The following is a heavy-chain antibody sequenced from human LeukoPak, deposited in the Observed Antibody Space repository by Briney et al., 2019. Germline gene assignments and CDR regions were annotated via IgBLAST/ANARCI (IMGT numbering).Heavy chain of an antibody. CDR2: IYYSGST. V-gene: IGHV4-59*08. CDR3: AGVAGTDRSLVGMDV. CDR1: GGSISSYY. D-gene: IGHD6-19*01. Sequence: SETLSLTCTVSGGSISSYYWSWIRQPPGKGLEWIGYIYYSGSTNYNPSLKSRVTISVDTSKNQFSLKLSSVTAADTAVYYCAGVAGTDRSLVGMDVWGQGTTVTVSS. J-gene: IGHJ6*02.